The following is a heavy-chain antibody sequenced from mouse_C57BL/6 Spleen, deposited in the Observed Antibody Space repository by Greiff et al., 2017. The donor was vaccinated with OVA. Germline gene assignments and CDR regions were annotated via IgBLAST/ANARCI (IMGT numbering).Heavy chain of an antibody. V-gene: IGHV1-39*01. CDR1: GYSFTDYN. CDR3: AREGYGSSYDWYIDD. Sequence: EVQLQESGPELVKPGASVKISCKASGYSFTDYNMNWVKQSNGKSLEWIGVINPNYGSTSYNQKFKGKATLTVAQSSSTAYMQLNSLTSEDSAVYYCAREGYGSSYDWYIDDWGTGTTVTVSS. J-gene: IGHJ1*03. CDR2: INPNYGST. D-gene: IGHD1-1*01.